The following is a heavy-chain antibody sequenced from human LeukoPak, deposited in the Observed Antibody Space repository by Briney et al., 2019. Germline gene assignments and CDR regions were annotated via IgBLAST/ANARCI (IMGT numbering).Heavy chain of an antibody. D-gene: IGHD4-23*01. CDR3: AKDIGYGGNSEVY. CDR2: ISWNSGSI. CDR1: GFTFDDYT. V-gene: IGHV3-9*01. J-gene: IGHJ4*02. Sequence: PGGSLRLSCAASGFTFDDYTMHWVRQAPGKGLEWVSGISWNSGSIGYADSVKGRFTISRDNAKNSLYLQMNSLRAEDTALYYCAKDIGYGGNSEVYWGQGTLVTVSS.